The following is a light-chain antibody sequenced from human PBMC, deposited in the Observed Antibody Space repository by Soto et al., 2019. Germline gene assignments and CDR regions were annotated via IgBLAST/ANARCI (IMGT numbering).Light chain of an antibody. Sequence: QSALTQPASVSGSPGQSITISCTGTSSDVGSYNLVSWYQQHPGKAPMRMIYEGTKRTSGVSNRFSGSKSVNTASLTISGLQAEDEADYYCCSYAGSSTYVFGTRTKLTVL. CDR3: CSYAGSSTYV. V-gene: IGLV2-23*01. J-gene: IGLJ1*01. CDR1: SSDVGSYNL. CDR2: EGT.